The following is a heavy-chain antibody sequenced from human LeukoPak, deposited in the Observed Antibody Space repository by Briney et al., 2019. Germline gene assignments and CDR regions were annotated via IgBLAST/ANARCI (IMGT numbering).Heavy chain of an antibody. CDR1: GGTFSSYA. V-gene: IGHV1-69*04. CDR2: IIPILGIA. CDR3: AREFTREKPGIAAAGRGIWFDP. D-gene: IGHD6-13*01. Sequence: ASVKVSCKASGGTFSSYAISWVRQAPGQGLEWMGRIIPILGIANYAQKFQGRVTITADKSTSTAYMELSSLRSEDTAVYYCAREFTREKPGIAAAGRGIWFDPWGPGTLVTVSS. J-gene: IGHJ5*02.